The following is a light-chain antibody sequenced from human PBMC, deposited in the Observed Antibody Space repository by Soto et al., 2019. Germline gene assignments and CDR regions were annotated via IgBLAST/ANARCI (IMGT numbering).Light chain of an antibody. CDR2: EVT. V-gene: IGLV2-14*01. Sequence: QSALTQPASVSGAPGQSITISCTGTSGDIGSYTYVSWYQQYPGKAPKLLISEVTNRPSGVSNRFSGSKSGNTASLTISGLQAEDEAHYYCRSYTTNSPPVVFGGGTQLTVL. CDR3: RSYTTNSPPVV. CDR1: SGDIGSYTY. J-gene: IGLJ2*01.